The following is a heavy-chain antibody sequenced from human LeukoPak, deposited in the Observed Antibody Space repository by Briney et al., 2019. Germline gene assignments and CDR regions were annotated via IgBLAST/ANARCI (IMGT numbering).Heavy chain of an antibody. D-gene: IGHD3-9*01. Sequence: GGPLTLPCAASGFPFSSYGMHWVRHAPGKALEWVAIIWYDGRNKYYADSVKGRFTISRDNSKNTLFLQMDSLRAEDTAVYYCAKDILTGYLDYWGQGTLVTVSS. CDR1: GFPFSSYG. J-gene: IGHJ4*02. V-gene: IGHV3-33*06. CDR2: IWYDGRNK. CDR3: AKDILTGYLDY.